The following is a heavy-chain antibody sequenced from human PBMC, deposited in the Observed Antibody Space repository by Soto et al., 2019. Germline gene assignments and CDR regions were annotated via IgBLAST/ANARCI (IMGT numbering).Heavy chain of an antibody. V-gene: IGHV6-1*01. Sequence: QVQLQQSGPGLVKPSQTLSLTCAISGDSVSSNSAAWNWIRQSPSRGLEWLGRTYYRSKWYNDYAVSVKSRITINPDTSKNQFSLQLNSVTPEDTAVYCCAEAVAGKGGRTGGMDVWGQGTTVTVSS. CDR1: GDSVSSNSAA. CDR3: AEAVAGKGGRTGGMDV. CDR2: TYYRSKWYN. J-gene: IGHJ6*02. D-gene: IGHD6-19*01.